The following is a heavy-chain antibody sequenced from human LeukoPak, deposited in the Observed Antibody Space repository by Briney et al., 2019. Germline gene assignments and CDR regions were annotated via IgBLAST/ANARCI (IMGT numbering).Heavy chain of an antibody. J-gene: IGHJ6*02. CDR3: AKDQSAVAEYYYYGMDV. CDR1: GFTFSSYW. D-gene: IGHD6-19*01. CDR2: INTDGSST. Sequence: GGSLRLSCAASGFTFSSYWMHWVRQAPGKGLVWVSRINTDGSSTSYADSVKGRFTISRDNAKNTLYLQMNSLRAEDTAVYYCAKDQSAVAEYYYYGMDVWGQGTTVTVSS. V-gene: IGHV3-74*01.